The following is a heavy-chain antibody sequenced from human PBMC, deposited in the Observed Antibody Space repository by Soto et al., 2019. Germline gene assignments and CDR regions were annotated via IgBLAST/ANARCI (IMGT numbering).Heavy chain of an antibody. Sequence: SETLSLTCTVSGDSFKSGSYYWSWIRQPPGKGLGWIGYVYHTGRTDYNPSLKSRVSISMDTSKNQFSLDLKSVTPEDTAVYFCVRERFLTGDYTGLNGFDLWGQGTLVTVSS. CDR3: VRERFLTGDYTGLNGFDL. D-gene: IGHD3-9*01. J-gene: IGHJ4*02. V-gene: IGHV4-61*01. CDR1: GDSFKSGSYY. CDR2: VYHTGRT.